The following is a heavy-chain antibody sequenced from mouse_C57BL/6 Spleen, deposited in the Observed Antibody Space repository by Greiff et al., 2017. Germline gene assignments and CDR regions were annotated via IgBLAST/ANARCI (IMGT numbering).Heavy chain of an antibody. Sequence: QVHVKQPGAELVKPGASVKMSCKASGYTFTSYWITWVKQRPGQGLEWIGDIYPGSGSTNYNEKFKSKATLTVDTSSSTAYMQLSSLTSEDSAVYYCARGRVVAPYWGQGTLVTVSA. CDR1: GYTFTSYW. D-gene: IGHD1-1*01. CDR2: IYPGSGST. V-gene: IGHV1-55*01. CDR3: ARGRVVAPY. J-gene: IGHJ3*01.